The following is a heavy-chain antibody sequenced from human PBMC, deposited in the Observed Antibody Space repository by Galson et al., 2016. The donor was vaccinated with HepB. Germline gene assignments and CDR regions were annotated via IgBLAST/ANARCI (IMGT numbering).Heavy chain of an antibody. CDR2: ISYSGSA. CDR1: GDSVTNSPFH. D-gene: IGHD6-19*01. Sequence: SETLSLTCTVSGDSVTNSPFHWAWIRQPAGKGLEWIGTISYSGSAYYNSSLKSRLSISIDPSNNQFPLMLSSVTAADTAMYFCARAPRIEPYTSGWYFFDSWGQGILVTVSS. CDR3: ARAPRIEPYTSGWYFFDS. J-gene: IGHJ4*02. V-gene: IGHV4-39*06.